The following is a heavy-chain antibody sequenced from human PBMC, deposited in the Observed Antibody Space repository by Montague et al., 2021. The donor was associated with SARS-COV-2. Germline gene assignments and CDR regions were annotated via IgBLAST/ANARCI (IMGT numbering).Heavy chain of an antibody. J-gene: IGHJ6*02. D-gene: IGHD1-7*01. Sequence: TLSLTCTVSADPISGGRYYWSWIRQPAGQGLEWLGRIYTSRNTNYNPSLKSRVSMLVDTSKNQLSLKLSSVTAADTYIYYCAIAGITGNTKDYYGMDVWGQGTTVTVS. V-gene: IGHV4-61*02. CDR1: ADPISGGRYY. CDR3: AIAGITGNTKDYYGMDV. CDR2: IYTSRNT.